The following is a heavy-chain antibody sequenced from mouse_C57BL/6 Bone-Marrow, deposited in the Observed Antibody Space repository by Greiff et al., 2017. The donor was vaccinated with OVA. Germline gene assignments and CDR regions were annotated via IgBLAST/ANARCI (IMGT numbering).Heavy chain of an antibody. V-gene: IGHV3-6*01. CDR2: ISYDGSN. CDR1: GYSITSGYY. CDR3: ARYGYYYFDV. D-gene: IGHD2-3*01. Sequence: ESGPGLVKPSQSLSLTCSVTGYSITSGYYWNWIRQFPGNKLEWMGYISYDGSNNYNPSLKNRISITRDTSKNQFFLKLNSVTTEDTATYYCARYGYYYFDVWGTGTTVTVSS. J-gene: IGHJ1*03.